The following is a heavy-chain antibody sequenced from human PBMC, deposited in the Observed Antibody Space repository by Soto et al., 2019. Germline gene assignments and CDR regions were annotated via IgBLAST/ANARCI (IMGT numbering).Heavy chain of an antibody. CDR1: GYDFNTNW. CDR2: MYPGDSYT. Sequence: PGESLKISCRGSGYDFNTNWFGWVRQLPGIGLEWVGIMYPGDSYTRYNPSFQGHVTLSVDVTVSTAFLQWRSLETSDTGMYFCARLPRDCNKTSCYYADHWGQGTQVTVSS. D-gene: IGHD3-3*01. J-gene: IGHJ4*02. CDR3: ARLPRDCNKTSCYYADH. V-gene: IGHV5-51*01.